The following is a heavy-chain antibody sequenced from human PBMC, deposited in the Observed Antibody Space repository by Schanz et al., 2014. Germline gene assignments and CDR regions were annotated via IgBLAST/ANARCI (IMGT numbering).Heavy chain of an antibody. Sequence: DVQLVESGGGLIQPGGSLRLSCAVSGFTVNTPYMSWVRQAPGKGLEWISSMYINSGSTQYADSVKGRFIISRDSSKNTLFLQMNSLRAEDTAVYFCARDGGRDGYNLAFDVWGQGTLVTVSS. CDR3: ARDGGRDGYNLAFDV. CDR2: MYINSGST. CDR1: GFTVNTPY. J-gene: IGHJ3*01. V-gene: IGHV3-53*01. D-gene: IGHD5-12*01.